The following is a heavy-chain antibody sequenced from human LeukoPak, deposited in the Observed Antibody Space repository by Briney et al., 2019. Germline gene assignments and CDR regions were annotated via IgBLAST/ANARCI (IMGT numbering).Heavy chain of an antibody. CDR1: GFTFSSYD. D-gene: IGHD3-10*01. V-gene: IGHV3-23*01. Sequence: GGSLRLSCAASGFTFSSYDMSWVRQASGKGLECVSSNSGWGSDTVYADSAKGRFTISRENPKNTLYLHKKSLRADYTAVSFCAKSVSGRSAFDIWGRGTMLTVS. J-gene: IGHJ3*02. CDR3: AKSVSGRSAFDI. CDR2: NSGWGSDT.